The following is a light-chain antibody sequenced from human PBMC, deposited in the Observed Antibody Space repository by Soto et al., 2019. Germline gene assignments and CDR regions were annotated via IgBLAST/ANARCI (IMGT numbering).Light chain of an antibody. Sequence: EVVLTQSPATLSLSPGERATLSCRASQSVASYLAWYQQRPGQAPRLLVYDASNRAPGIPARFSGSGSGTYFTLTINSLEPEDFAVYYCQHRANWPLTFGGGTRVELK. V-gene: IGKV3-11*01. CDR2: DAS. CDR1: QSVASY. CDR3: QHRANWPLT. J-gene: IGKJ4*01.